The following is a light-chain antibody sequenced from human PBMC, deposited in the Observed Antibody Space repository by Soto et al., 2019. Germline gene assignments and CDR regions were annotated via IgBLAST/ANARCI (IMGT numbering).Light chain of an antibody. CDR2: WAS. J-gene: IGKJ1*01. V-gene: IGKV4-1*01. Sequence: DIVMTQTPDSLAVSLGERATINCKSSQSVLYNSNNDSYLTWYQQKPGQSARVLIYWASTRESGVPDRFSGSGSGTDFTLTISSLQAEDVAVYYCQQYYSIPWTFGQGTKVDIK. CDR1: QSVLYNSNNDSY. CDR3: QQYYSIPWT.